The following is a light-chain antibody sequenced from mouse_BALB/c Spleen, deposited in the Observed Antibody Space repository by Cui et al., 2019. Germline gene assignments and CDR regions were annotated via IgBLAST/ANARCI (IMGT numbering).Light chain of an antibody. J-gene: IGKJ1*01. Sequence: DIQMIQSPSSKFASLGDRVSLSCLDSQGIRGHLDWYQQTPGATIKLLIYSTSNFNSGVPSRFSGSGSGSDYSLTISSLDSEDFADYYCLQRNAYPWTFGGGTKLEIK. CDR1: QGIRGH. CDR3: LQRNAYPWT. V-gene: IGKV9-123*01. CDR2: STS.